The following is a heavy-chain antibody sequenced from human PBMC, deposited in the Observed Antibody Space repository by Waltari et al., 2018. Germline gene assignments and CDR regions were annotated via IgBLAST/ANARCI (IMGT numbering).Heavy chain of an antibody. CDR3: ARDERLGEVAGGFYFDL. J-gene: IGHJ4*02. Sequence: QVQLVESGGGVVQPGRSLRLSCAASGFTFSSYAMHWVRQAPGKGPEWVAVISYDGSSRYYADSVKGRLTISRDNSKNTLFLQINSLRAEDTAVYYCARDERLGEVAGGFYFDLWGQGTLVTVSS. D-gene: IGHD6-19*01. CDR2: ISYDGSSR. V-gene: IGHV3-30-3*01. CDR1: GFTFSSYA.